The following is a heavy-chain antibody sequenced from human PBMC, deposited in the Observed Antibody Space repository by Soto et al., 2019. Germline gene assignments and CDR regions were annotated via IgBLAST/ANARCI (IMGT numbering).Heavy chain of an antibody. V-gene: IGHV4-4*07. Sequence: PSETLSLTCTVSGGSINTFYGSWVRQPAGKGLEWIGRIFSSGSTSFNPSLESRVAMSVVTSQNHFSLNLSSVTAADMAVYYCAREGSYSAYNFAHGIQLWSFDFWGQGALVTVSS. J-gene: IGHJ4*02. CDR3: AREGSYSAYNFAHGIQLWSFDF. CDR2: IFSSGST. CDR1: GGSINTFY. D-gene: IGHD5-12*01.